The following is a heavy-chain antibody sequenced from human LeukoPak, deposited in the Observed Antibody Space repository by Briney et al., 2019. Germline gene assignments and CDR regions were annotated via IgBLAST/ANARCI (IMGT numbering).Heavy chain of an antibody. D-gene: IGHD4-17*01. J-gene: IGHJ4*02. CDR3: AKDGPDYGDTENRD. Sequence: GGSLRLSCAASGFTFSSYAMHWVRQAPGKGLEWVAFIRYDGSNKYYADSVKGRFTISRDNSKNTLYLQMNSLRAEDTAVYYCAKDGPDYGDTENRDWGQGTLVTVSS. V-gene: IGHV3-30*02. CDR2: IRYDGSNK. CDR1: GFTFSSYA.